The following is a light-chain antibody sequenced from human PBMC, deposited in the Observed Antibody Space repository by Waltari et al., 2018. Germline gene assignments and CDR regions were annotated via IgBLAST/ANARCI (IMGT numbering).Light chain of an antibody. V-gene: IGKV3-15*01. CDR2: GAS. CDR1: QSVSSN. Sequence: EIVMTQSPATLSVSPGERATLPCRASQSVSSNLAWYQQKPGQAPSLLIYGASTRATGIPARFSGSGSGTEVTLTISSLQSEDFAVYYCQQYNNWPPMTFGQGTKVEIK. CDR3: QQYNNWPPMT. J-gene: IGKJ1*01.